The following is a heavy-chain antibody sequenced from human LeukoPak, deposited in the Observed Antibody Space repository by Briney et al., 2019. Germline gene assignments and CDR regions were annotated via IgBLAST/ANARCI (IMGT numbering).Heavy chain of an antibody. CDR1: GDSISRSSYY. D-gene: IGHD3-10*01. J-gene: IGHJ5*01. Sequence: SEILSLTCSVSGDSISRSSYYWGWIRQPPGEGLEWIGTIYYDGSTYHNPSLKSRVTISVDASKNQFSLKLRSVTAADTAVYYCTRDSQLEWFYLWGQGTLVTVSS. V-gene: IGHV4-39*07. CDR2: IYYDGST. CDR3: TRDSQLEWFYL.